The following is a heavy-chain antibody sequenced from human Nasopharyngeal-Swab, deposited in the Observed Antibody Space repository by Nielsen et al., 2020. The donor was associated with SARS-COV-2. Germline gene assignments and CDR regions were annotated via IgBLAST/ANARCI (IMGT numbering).Heavy chain of an antibody. CDR3: ARDRFSSGRDP. V-gene: IGHV4-34*01. CDR2: INHSGST. D-gene: IGHD3-22*01. Sequence: VRQMPGKGLEWIGEINHSGSTNYNPSLKSRVTISVDTSKNQFSLKLSPVTAADTAVYYCARDRFSSGRDPWGQGTLVTVSS. J-gene: IGHJ5*02.